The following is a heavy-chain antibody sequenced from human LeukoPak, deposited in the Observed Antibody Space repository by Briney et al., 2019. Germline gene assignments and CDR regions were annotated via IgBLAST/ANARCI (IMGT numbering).Heavy chain of an antibody. D-gene: IGHD6-19*01. CDR1: GFTLSTYW. CDR2: IKLDGSEK. J-gene: IGHJ4*02. CDR3: ARAGAVAGTRAYFDY. Sequence: GGSLRLSCAVSGFTLSTYWMSWVRQAPGKGLEWVANIKLDGSEKNYVDSVKGRFAISGDNAKNSLFLQMNSLRAEDTAAYYCARAGAVAGTRAYFDYWGQGTLVTVSS. V-gene: IGHV3-7*01.